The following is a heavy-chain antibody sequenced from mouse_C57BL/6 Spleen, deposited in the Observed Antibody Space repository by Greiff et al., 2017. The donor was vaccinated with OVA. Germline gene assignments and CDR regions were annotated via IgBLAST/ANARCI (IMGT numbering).Heavy chain of an antibody. CDR1: GYTFTDYY. D-gene: IGHD1-1*01. CDR2: INPNNGGT. Sequence: VQLQQSGPELVKPGASVKISCKASGYTFTDYYMNWVKQSHGKSLEWIGDINPNNGGTSYNQKFKGKATLTVDKSSSTAYMELRSLTSEDSAVYYCARQYYGSRRGNYWGQGTTLTVSS. J-gene: IGHJ2*01. CDR3: ARQYYGSRRGNY. V-gene: IGHV1-26*01.